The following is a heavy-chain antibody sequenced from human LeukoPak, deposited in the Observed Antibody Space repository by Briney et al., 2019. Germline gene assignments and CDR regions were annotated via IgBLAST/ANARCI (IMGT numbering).Heavy chain of an antibody. CDR3: AKDKHIVVVTAIRRTYYFDY. CDR2: ISGSGGST. Sequence: HPGGSLRLSCEASGFTFSSYWMSWVRQAPGKGLEWVSAISGSGGSTYYADSVKGRFTISRDNSKNTLYLQMNSLRAEDTAVYYCAKDKHIVVVTAIRRTYYFDYWGQGTLVTVSS. V-gene: IGHV3-23*01. CDR1: GFTFSSYW. J-gene: IGHJ4*02. D-gene: IGHD2-21*02.